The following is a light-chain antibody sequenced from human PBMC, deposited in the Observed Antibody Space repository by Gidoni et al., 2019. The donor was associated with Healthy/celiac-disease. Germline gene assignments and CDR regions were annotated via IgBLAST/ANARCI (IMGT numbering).Light chain of an antibody. J-gene: IGKJ1*01. CDR2: GAS. CDR3: QQYGSSPRT. CDR1: QSVSSSY. Sequence: IVLKQSPGTLSLSPRERATLSCRASQSVSSSYLAWDQQKPGQAPRLLISGASSRATGIPDRFKGSGSGTGFTLTISKLEPESFAVYYCQQYGSSPRTFGQGTKVEIK. V-gene: IGKV3-20*01.